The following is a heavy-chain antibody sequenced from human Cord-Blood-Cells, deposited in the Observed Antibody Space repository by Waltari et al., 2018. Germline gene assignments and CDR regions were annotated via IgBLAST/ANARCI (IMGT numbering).Heavy chain of an antibody. V-gene: IGHV3-9*03. J-gene: IGHJ3*02. CDR3: AKGFGELLPDAFDI. CDR2: ISWNSGSL. CDR1: GFTFDDYA. D-gene: IGHD3-10*01. Sequence: EVQLVESGGGLVQPGRSQRLSCAASGFTFDDYAMHWVRQAPGKGQEWVSGISWNSGSLGYADSVKGRFTISRDNAKNSLYLQMNSLRAEDMALYYCAKGFGELLPDAFDIWGQGTMVTVSS.